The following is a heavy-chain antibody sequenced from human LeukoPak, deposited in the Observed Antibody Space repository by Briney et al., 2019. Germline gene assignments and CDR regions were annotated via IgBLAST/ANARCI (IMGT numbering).Heavy chain of an antibody. CDR1: GFTFSNAW. V-gene: IGHV3-15*01. Sequence: GGSLRLSCAASGFTFSNAWMSWVRQAPGKGLEWVGRIKSKTDGGTTDYAAPVKGRFTISRDDSKNTLYLQMNSLKTEDTAVYYCTTGSERYYDYVWGSYRFDYWGQGTLVTVSS. J-gene: IGHJ4*02. CDR2: IKSKTDGGTT. D-gene: IGHD3-16*02. CDR3: TTGSERYYDYVWGSYRFDY.